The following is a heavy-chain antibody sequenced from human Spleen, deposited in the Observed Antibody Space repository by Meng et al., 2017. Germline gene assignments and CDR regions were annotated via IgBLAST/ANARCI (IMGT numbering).Heavy chain of an antibody. Sequence: ASVKVSCKASGYTFTSYYMHWVRQAPGQGLEWMGIINTSGGSTRYAQKFQGRVTMTRDTSTSSVYMELSSLRSEDTAVYYCARDREGAVAGYYFDYWGQGTLVTVSS. D-gene: IGHD6-19*01. CDR2: INTSGGST. J-gene: IGHJ4*02. V-gene: IGHV1-46*01. CDR3: ARDREGAVAGYYFDY. CDR1: GYTFTSYY.